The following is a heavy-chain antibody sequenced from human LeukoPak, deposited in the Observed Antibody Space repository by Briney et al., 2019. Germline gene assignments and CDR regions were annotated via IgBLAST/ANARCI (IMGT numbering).Heavy chain of an antibody. Sequence: YYWSWIRXPPGKGLEWIGYIYYSGSTNYNPSLKSRVTISVDTSKNQFSLKLSSVTAADTAVYYCARGDYASYYYYMDVWGKGTTVTVSS. D-gene: IGHD4-17*01. CDR2: IYYSGST. CDR3: ARGDYASYYYYMDV. CDR1: YY. J-gene: IGHJ6*03. V-gene: IGHV4-59*01.